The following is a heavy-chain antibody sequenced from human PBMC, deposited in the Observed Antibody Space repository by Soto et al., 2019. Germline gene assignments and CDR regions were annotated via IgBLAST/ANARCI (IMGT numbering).Heavy chain of an antibody. Sequence: EVQLVESGGGLVKPGGSLRLSCAASGFTFSSYSMNWVRQAPGKGLEWVSSISSSSSYIYYADSVKGRFTISRDNAKNSLYLQMNSLRAEDTAVYYCARGAVVAATVDYWGQGTLVTVSS. D-gene: IGHD2-15*01. V-gene: IGHV3-21*01. J-gene: IGHJ4*02. CDR1: GFTFSSYS. CDR2: ISSSSSYI. CDR3: ARGAVVAATVDY.